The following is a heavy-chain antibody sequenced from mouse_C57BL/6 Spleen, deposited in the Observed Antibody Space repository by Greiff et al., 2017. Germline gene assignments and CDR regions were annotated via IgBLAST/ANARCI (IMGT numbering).Heavy chain of an antibody. CDR1: GYSFTGYY. D-gene: IGHD2-3*01. CDR2: INPSTGGT. V-gene: IGHV1-42*01. J-gene: IGHJ1*03. CDR3: ARIDGYYPYWYFDV. Sequence: EVKLVESGPELVKPGASVKISCKASGYSFTGYYMNWVKQSPEKSLEWIGEINPSTGGTTYNQKFKAKATLTVDKSSSTAYMQLKSLTSEDSAVYYCARIDGYYPYWYFDVWGTGTTVTVSS.